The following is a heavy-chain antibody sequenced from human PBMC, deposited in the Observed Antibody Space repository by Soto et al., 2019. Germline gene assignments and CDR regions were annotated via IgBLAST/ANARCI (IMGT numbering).Heavy chain of an antibody. D-gene: IGHD5-18*01. CDR2: INPSGGST. Sequence: ASVKVSCKASGGTFSSYAISWVRQAPGQGLEWMGIINPSGGSTSYAQKFQGRVTMTRDTSTSTVYMELSSLRSEDTAVYYCARDRQQRYYYYGMDVWGQGTTVTVSS. J-gene: IGHJ6*02. CDR1: GGTFSSYA. V-gene: IGHV1-46*01. CDR3: ARDRQQRYYYYGMDV.